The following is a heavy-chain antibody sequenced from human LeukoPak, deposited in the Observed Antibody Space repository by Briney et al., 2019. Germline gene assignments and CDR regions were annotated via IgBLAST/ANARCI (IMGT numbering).Heavy chain of an antibody. Sequence: SETLSLACSVSGASINSYYWNWIRQSPGKGLEWLGNIHYRGTTNYNPSLKSRVTLSLDSSKSQFALKVTSVTAADTAVYYCARDEFGDFQGFDYWGQGTRVTVSS. CDR2: IHYRGTT. V-gene: IGHV4-59*13. CDR3: ARDEFGDFQGFDY. J-gene: IGHJ4*02. D-gene: IGHD4-17*01. CDR1: GASINSYY.